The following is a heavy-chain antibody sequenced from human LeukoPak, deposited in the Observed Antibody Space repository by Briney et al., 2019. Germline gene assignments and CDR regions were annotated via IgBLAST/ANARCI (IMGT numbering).Heavy chain of an antibody. D-gene: IGHD3-22*01. V-gene: IGHV4-59*08. J-gene: IGHJ4*02. CDR1: GGSISPYF. CDR2: IYYTGST. CDR3: ARHYPNHRYDSSGYYYGGFDY. Sequence: SEPLSLTCTVSGGSISPYFWSWIRQPPGKGLEWIGDIYYTGSTSYNPSLKSRVTISADTSKNQFSLKLRSVTAADTAVYYCARHYPNHRYDSSGYYYGGFDYWGQGTPVTVSS.